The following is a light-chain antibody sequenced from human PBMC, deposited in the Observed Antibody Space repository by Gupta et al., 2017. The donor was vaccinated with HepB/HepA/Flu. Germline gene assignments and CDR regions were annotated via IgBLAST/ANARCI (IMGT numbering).Light chain of an antibody. CDR2: DTS. Sequence: ENMLTHSPYVQSVTPDEKVTSSCRASRSVGISLNWYHQKPGQSPKLLIRDTSQSRAGVPSRFSGSGSGKAFTLTISSLEAEDDAAYYCQQTSSFPITFGQGTRLEIK. J-gene: IGKJ5*01. CDR1: RSVGIS. CDR3: QQTSSFPIT. V-gene: IGKV6D-21*02.